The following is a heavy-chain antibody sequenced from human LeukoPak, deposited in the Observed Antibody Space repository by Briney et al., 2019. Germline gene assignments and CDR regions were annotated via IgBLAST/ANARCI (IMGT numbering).Heavy chain of an antibody. D-gene: IGHD6-25*01. CDR1: GFTFISYG. V-gene: IGHV3-30*02. CDR2: IRYDGSNK. CDR3: AREGAADP. Sequence: GGSLRLSCAASGFTFISYGMHWVRQAPGKGLEWVAFIRYDGSNKYYADSVKGRFTISRDNAKNSLYLQMNSLRAEDTAVYYCAREGAADPWGQGTLVTVSS. J-gene: IGHJ5*02.